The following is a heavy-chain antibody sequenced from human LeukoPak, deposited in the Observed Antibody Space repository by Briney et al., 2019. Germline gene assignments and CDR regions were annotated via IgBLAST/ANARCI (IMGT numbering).Heavy chain of an antibody. Sequence: PSETLSLTCTVSGGSISSSSYYWGWIRQPPGKGLEWIGSIYHSGSTYHNPSLKSRVTISVDTSKNQFSLKLSSVTAADTAVYYCARDHGGGLRDYYYYMDVWGKGTTVTVSS. D-gene: IGHD4-17*01. J-gene: IGHJ6*03. V-gene: IGHV4-39*07. CDR1: GGSISSSSYY. CDR3: ARDHGGGLRDYYYYMDV. CDR2: IYHSGST.